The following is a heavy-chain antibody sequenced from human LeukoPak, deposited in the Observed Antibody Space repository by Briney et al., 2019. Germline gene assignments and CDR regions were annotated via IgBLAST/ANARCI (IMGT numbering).Heavy chain of an antibody. V-gene: IGHV3-66*01. J-gene: IGHJ6*03. Sequence: GGSLRLSCAASGFTVSSNYMSWVRQAPGKGLEWVSVIYSGGSTYYADSVKGRFTISRDNSKNTLYLQKNSLRAEDTAVYYCTRVEETATTAAIIRKYSYYYYYMDVWGKGNTVTVSS. CDR1: GFTVSSNY. CDR2: IYSGGST. D-gene: IGHD4-11*01. CDR3: TRVEETATTAAIIRKYSYYYYYMDV.